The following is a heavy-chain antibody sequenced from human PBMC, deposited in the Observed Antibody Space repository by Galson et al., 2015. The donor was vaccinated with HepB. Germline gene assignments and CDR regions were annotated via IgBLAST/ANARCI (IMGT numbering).Heavy chain of an antibody. Sequence: SLRLSCAASGFTFSSYEMNWVRQAPGKGLEWVSHISSKGITMYYADSVKGRFTISRDNAKNSLYLQMNSLTAEDTAVYYCARLTYYYDSSGSWKGGYWGQGTLVTVSS. CDR2: ISSKGITM. D-gene: IGHD3-22*01. V-gene: IGHV3-48*03. CDR1: GFTFSSYE. CDR3: ARLTYYYDSSGSWKGGY. J-gene: IGHJ4*02.